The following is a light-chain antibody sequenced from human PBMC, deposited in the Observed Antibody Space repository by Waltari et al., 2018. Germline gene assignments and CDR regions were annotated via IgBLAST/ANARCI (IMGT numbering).Light chain of an antibody. V-gene: IGKV1-5*03. Sequence: DIQMTQSPSTLSASVGDRVTITCRASQSIINYLAWYQQKPGKAPNLLIYKASVLERGVPSRFSGSGSGTDFTLTISSLQPDDFATYYCQQHKAYPYTFGQGTKLAIK. J-gene: IGKJ2*01. CDR3: QQHKAYPYT. CDR1: QSIINY. CDR2: KAS.